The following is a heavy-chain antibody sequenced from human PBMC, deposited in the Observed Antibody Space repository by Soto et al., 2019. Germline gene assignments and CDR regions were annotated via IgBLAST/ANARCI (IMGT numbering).Heavy chain of an antibody. CDR3: ARGGSLYWYFDL. CDR2: INAGNGNT. D-gene: IGHD1-26*01. CDR1: GYTFTSYA. J-gene: IGHJ2*01. V-gene: IGHV1-3*01. Sequence: ASVKVSCKVSGYTFTSYAMHWVRQAPGQGLEWMGWINAGNGNTKYSQKFQGRVTITRDTSASTAYMELSSLRSEVTAVYYCARGGSLYWYFDLWGRGTLVTVPQ.